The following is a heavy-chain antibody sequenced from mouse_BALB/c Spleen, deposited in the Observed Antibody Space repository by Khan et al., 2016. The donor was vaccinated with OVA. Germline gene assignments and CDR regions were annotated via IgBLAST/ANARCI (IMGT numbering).Heavy chain of an antibody. CDR2: INPYNGAT. J-gene: IGHJ2*01. V-gene: IGHV1S136*01. CDR1: GYRFTSYI. D-gene: IGHD4-1*01. CDR3: ARGNWQSYYFDY. Sequence: VQLQQSGPELVKPGTSVKMSCKASGYRFTSYIIHWVKQRPGQGLEWIGYINPYNGATTYNEKFKGKATLTSDKSSTTAYMELSSLTSEEYEVYYCARGNWQSYYFDYWGQGTTLTVSS.